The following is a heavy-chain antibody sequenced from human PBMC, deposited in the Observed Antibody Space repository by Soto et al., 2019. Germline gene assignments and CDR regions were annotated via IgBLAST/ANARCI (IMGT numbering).Heavy chain of an antibody. J-gene: IGHJ4*02. Sequence: QITLKESGPTLVKPTQTLTLTCTFSGFSLSTSGLGVAWIRQPPGKALEWLALIYWNDDKRYSPSLKSRLTITKDTSKHQVVLTMTNMDPMDTAKYLCAHRPPSGRDYWGQGTLVTVSS. CDR1: GFSLSTSGLG. V-gene: IGHV2-5*01. CDR3: AHRPPSGRDY. CDR2: IYWNDDK.